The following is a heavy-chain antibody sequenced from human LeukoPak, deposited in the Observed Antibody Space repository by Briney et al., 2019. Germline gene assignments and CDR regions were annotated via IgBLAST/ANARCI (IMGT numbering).Heavy chain of an antibody. CDR3: AREWGLESSGYYYAY. Sequence: ASVKVSCKASGGTFSRFTISWVRQAPGQGFEWMGGITPIFGTANFAQKFQGRASITADESTSTAFMELSSLRSEDTAVYYCAREWGLESSGYYYAYWGQGTLVTVSS. V-gene: IGHV1-69*13. CDR2: ITPIFGTA. D-gene: IGHD3-22*01. J-gene: IGHJ4*02. CDR1: GGTFSRFT.